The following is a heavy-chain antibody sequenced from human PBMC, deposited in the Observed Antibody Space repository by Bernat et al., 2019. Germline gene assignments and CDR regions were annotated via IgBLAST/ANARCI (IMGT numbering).Heavy chain of an antibody. J-gene: IGHJ5*02. V-gene: IGHV4-38-2*02. CDR3: ARDEGGVTGTTSVDP. CDR2: IYHSGST. Sequence: QVQLQESGPGLVKPSETLSLTCAVSGYSISSGYYWGWIRQPPGKGLGWIGSIYHSGSTYYNPSLKSRVTISVDTSKNQFSLKLSSVTAADTAVYYCARDEGGVTGTTSVDPWGQGTLVTVSS. CDR1: GYSISSGYY. D-gene: IGHD1-7*01.